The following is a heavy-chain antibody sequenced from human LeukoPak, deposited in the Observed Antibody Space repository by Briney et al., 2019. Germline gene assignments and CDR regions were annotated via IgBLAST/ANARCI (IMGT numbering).Heavy chain of an antibody. Sequence: PSETLSLTCAVYGGSSSGYYWSWIRQPPGKGLEWIGEINHSGSTNYNPSLKSRVTISVDTSKNQFSLKLSSVTAADTAVYYCARARGLTGFQSPHYYYYGMDVWGQGTTVTVSS. CDR1: GGSSSGYY. CDR2: INHSGST. V-gene: IGHV4-34*01. J-gene: IGHJ6*02. CDR3: ARARGLTGFQSPHYYYYGMDV. D-gene: IGHD3-9*01.